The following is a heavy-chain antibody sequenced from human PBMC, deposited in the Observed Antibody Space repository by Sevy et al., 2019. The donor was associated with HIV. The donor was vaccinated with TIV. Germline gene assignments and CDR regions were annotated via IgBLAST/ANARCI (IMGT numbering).Heavy chain of an antibody. CDR2: IYSGGNT. J-gene: IGHJ3*01. V-gene: IGHV3-53*01. Sequence: GGSLRLSCAVSGFIVSSNYMSWVRQAPGKGLEWVSVIYSGGNTSYADYGKGRLTISRDISKNTLDLQMNSLRAEDTGVYYCARANNWKGAFDLWGQGTMVTVSS. CDR1: GFIVSSNY. D-gene: IGHD1-1*01. CDR3: ARANNWKGAFDL.